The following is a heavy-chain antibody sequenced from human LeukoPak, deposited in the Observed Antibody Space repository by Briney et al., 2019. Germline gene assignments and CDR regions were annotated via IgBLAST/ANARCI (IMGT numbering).Heavy chain of an antibody. D-gene: IGHD4-23*01. Sequence: GGSLRLSCAASGLTFSNYAMTWVRQAPGKGLEWVSAISTNGDRTYYADSVKGRFTVSRDNFKNTLYLQMNSLRAEDTAVYYCAKARPVVTPSHFDYWGQGTLVTVSS. J-gene: IGHJ4*02. CDR2: ISTNGDRT. CDR1: GLTFSNYA. V-gene: IGHV3-23*01. CDR3: AKARPVVTPSHFDY.